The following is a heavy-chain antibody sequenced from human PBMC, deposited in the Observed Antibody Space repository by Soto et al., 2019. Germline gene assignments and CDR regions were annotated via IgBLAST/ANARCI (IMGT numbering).Heavy chain of an antibody. CDR3: ARSGHTFAGVV. V-gene: IGHV4-59*01. CDR1: GASMSDYY. Sequence: QVQLQESGPGLVKPSETLSLTCTVSGASMSDYYGSWIRQSPGKGLAHIGYLHYSGSANYNPSLKSRVTISMDTSKNQFSLKLTSVIAADTAIYYCARSGHTFAGVVWGQGILVTVSS. CDR2: LHYSGSA. J-gene: IGHJ4*02. D-gene: IGHD3-16*01.